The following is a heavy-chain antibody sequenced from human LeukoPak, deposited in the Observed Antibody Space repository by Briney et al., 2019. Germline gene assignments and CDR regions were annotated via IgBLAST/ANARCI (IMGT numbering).Heavy chain of an antibody. CDR3: AKSYSSSGYFDL. Sequence: PGRSLRLSCAASGFTFSSYGMHWVRQAPGKGLEWVPVIWYGGSNKYYADSVKGRFTISRDNSKNTLYLQMNSLRAEDTAVYYCAKSYSSSGYFDLWGRGTLVTVSS. CDR2: IWYGGSNK. CDR1: GFTFSSYG. D-gene: IGHD6-6*01. V-gene: IGHV3-30*18. J-gene: IGHJ2*01.